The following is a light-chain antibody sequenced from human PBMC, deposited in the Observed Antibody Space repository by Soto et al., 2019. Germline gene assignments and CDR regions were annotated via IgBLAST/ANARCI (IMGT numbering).Light chain of an antibody. CDR3: QQYNDRPPIT. CDR2: GAS. J-gene: IGKJ5*01. V-gene: IGKV3-15*01. Sequence: ELVLTQSPGTLSLSPGETATLSCRASQSFGGTSLAWYQQKPGQAPRLLIYGASTRATGIPARFSGSGSGSEFTLTISGLQSEDFAVYYCQQYNDRPPITFGQGTRLEIK. CDR1: QSFGGT.